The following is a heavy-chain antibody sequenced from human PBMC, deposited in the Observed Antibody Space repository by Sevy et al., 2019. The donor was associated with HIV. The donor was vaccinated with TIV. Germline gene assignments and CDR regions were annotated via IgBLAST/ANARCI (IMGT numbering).Heavy chain of an antibody. D-gene: IGHD3-10*01. J-gene: IGHJ4*02. Sequence: GGSLRLSCVTSGFTFRTSGMHWVRQSPGKGLEWVAVISYDEAHKNYADSVKGRFSNSNNNTKNTLYLQMSSLRTEDTAVYYCAKDYSAGITMVRGAYRARGDYFDYWGQGTQVTVSS. CDR2: ISYDEAHK. CDR3: AKDYSAGITMVRGAYRARGDYFDY. CDR1: GFTFRTSG. V-gene: IGHV3-30*18.